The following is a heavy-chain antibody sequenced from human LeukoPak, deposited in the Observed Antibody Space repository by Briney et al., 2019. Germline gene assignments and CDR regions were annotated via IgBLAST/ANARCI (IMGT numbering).Heavy chain of an antibody. CDR3: ARAICSGGKCYFDY. D-gene: IGHD2-15*01. CDR2: IYRGGST. V-gene: IGHV3-53*01. Sequence: GGALVLSCAASGFAVSSNYMSWVRQPPGKGLEGVSLIYRGGSTYYADSVKGGLTISRENSKKTLYLQMNSLRAEDTAVYYCARAICSGGKCYFDYWGQGTLVTVSS. J-gene: IGHJ4*02. CDR1: GFAVSSNY.